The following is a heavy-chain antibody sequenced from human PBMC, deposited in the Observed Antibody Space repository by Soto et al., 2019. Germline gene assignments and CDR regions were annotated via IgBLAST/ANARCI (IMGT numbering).Heavy chain of an antibody. Sequence: GGSLRLSCAASGFTFSNAWMSWVRQAPGKGLEWVGRIKSKTDGGTTDYAAPVKGRFTISRDDSKNTLYLQMNSLRAEDTAVYYCARGLTTGLIVVALGYWGQGTLVTVSS. V-gene: IGHV3-15*01. CDR2: IKSKTDGGTT. CDR3: ARGLTTGLIVVALGY. D-gene: IGHD3-22*01. J-gene: IGHJ4*02. CDR1: GFTFSNAW.